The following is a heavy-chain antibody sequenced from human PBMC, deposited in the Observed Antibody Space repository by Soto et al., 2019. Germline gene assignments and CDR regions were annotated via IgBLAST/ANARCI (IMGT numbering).Heavy chain of an antibody. CDR1: GGTFSSYA. CDR2: IIPIFGTA. V-gene: IGHV1-69*13. J-gene: IGHJ3*02. D-gene: IGHD6-13*01. CDR3: ASVKGPYSRSWYDDFDI. Sequence: SVKVSCKASGGTFSSYAISWVRQAPGQGLEWMGGIIPIFGTANYAQKFQGRVTITADESTRTAYMELSGLRYEDKAVYYCASVKGPYSRSWYDDFDIWGHATMLTVS.